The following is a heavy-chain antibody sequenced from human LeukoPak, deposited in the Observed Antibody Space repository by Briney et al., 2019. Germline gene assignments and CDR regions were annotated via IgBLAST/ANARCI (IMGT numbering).Heavy chain of an antibody. J-gene: IGHJ5*02. CDR1: GYTFTGYY. CDR2: INPNSGGT. V-gene: IGHV1-2*02. CDR3: ARQSWFGETFVMGFDP. D-gene: IGHD3-10*01. Sequence: GASVKVSCKASGYTFTGYYMHWVRQAPGQGLEWMGWINPNSGGTNYAQKFQGRVTMTRDTSISTAYMELSRLRSDDTAVYYCARQSWFGETFVMGFDPWGQGTLVTVSS.